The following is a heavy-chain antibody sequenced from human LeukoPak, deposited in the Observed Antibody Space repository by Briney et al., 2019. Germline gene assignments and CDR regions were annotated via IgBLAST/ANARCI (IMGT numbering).Heavy chain of an antibody. J-gene: IGHJ4*02. D-gene: IGHD1-1*01. CDR1: GYTFTSYD. CDR2: INPNSGNT. V-gene: IGHV1-8*01. CDR3: ARTSTGTRGGYDV. Sequence: GASVKVSCKASGYTFTSYDINWVRQASGQGLEWRGWINPNSGNTGFTQKFQGRVTVTRSTSISTAYMELSSLTSEDTAVYYCARTSTGTRGGYDVWGQGTLVTVSS.